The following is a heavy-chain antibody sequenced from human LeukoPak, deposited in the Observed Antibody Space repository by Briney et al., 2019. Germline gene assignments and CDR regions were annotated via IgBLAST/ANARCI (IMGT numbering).Heavy chain of an antibody. V-gene: IGHV4-4*07. J-gene: IGHJ4*02. D-gene: IGHD1-26*01. Sequence: SETLSLTCTVSGGSISSYYWSWIRQPAGKGLEWIGRIYTGGSTNYNPSLKSRVTMSVDTSKNQFSLKLSSVTAADTAVYYCARDGGTAVGATYFDYWGQGTLVTVSS. CDR1: GGSISSYY. CDR3: ARDGGTAVGATYFDY. CDR2: IYTGGST.